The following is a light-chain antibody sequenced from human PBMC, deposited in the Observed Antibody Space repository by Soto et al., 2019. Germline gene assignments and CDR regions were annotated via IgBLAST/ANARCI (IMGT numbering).Light chain of an antibody. CDR3: TSYRTTTTLLYV. J-gene: IGLJ1*01. Sequence: QSVLTQPAYVSGSHGQSITISCTGTRSDIGGYNFVSWYQHHPGRAPKLMIYEVSNRPSGVSNRFSGSKSGDTASLTISGLQAEDEADYYCTSYRTTTTLLYVFGTGTKVTDL. CDR2: EVS. V-gene: IGLV2-14*01. CDR1: RSDIGGYNF.